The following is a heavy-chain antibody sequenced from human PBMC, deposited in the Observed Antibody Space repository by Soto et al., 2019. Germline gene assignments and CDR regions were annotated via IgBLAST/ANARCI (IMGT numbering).Heavy chain of an antibody. CDR2: ITASADTT. Sequence: EEQLLESGGGLVRPGGSLRLSCAASGFTFRSYAMSWVRQAPGKGLEWVSAITASADTTYYADSVKGRFTISRDNSKNTMNVRTNSLRGEDTAVYYCARVRPLRDCTRTSCLGAFDIWGQGTMVTVS. J-gene: IGHJ3*02. CDR3: ARVRPLRDCTRTSCLGAFDI. CDR1: GFTFRSYA. D-gene: IGHD2-2*01. V-gene: IGHV3-23*01.